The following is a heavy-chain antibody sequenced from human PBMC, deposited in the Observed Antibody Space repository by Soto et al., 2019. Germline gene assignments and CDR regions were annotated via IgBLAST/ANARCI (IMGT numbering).Heavy chain of an antibody. Sequence: VQLVESGGGLVQPGGSLRVSCAASGFSVTNAWMNWVRQAPGRGLEWVGLIRSKGDGVATDYAAPVKGRFFISRDGSENTLFLQMIGLKMEDAAVYFCTTESYGLGYYSMGVWGQGTTVTVSS. J-gene: IGHJ6*02. CDR3: TTESYGLGYYSMGV. V-gene: IGHV3-15*01. CDR2: IRSKGDGVAT. D-gene: IGHD3-10*01. CDR1: GFSVTNAW.